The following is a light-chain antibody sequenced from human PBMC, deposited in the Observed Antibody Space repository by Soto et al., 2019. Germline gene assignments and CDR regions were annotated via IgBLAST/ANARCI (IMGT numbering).Light chain of an antibody. Sequence: EIVLTQSPATLSLSPGERATLSCRASQSVSSYLAWYQQKPGQAPRLLIYDASNRATGIPARFSGSGSGTAFTLPISSLETEDFAVYYCQQRSNWTPCTLGHGTKVEIK. CDR3: QQRSNWTPCT. CDR2: DAS. J-gene: IGKJ1*01. CDR1: QSVSSY. V-gene: IGKV3-11*01.